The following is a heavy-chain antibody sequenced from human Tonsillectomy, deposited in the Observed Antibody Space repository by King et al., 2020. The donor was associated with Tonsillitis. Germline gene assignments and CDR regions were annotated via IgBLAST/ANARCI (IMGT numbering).Heavy chain of an antibody. CDR2: MSYDGSDK. CDR3: AKDLHHYDVSGYFDF. J-gene: IGHJ4*02. CDR1: GFTFSSYG. V-gene: IGHV3-30*18. Sequence: VQLVESGGGVVQPGRSLRLSCAASGFTFSSYGMHWVRQAPGKGLEWVAVMSYDGSDKYYADSVKGRFTISRDISKNTLYLQMNSLRAEDTAVYYCAKDLHHYDVSGYFDFWGQGTLVTVSS. D-gene: IGHD3-22*01.